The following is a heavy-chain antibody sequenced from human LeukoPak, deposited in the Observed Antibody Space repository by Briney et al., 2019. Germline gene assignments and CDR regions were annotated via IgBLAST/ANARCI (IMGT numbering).Heavy chain of an antibody. CDR3: ARASDLWFGELLSSY. V-gene: IGHV3-21*01. CDR2: ISSSSSYI. CDR1: GFTFSSYS. Sequence: GGPLRSSCAASGFTFSSYSMNWVRQAPGKGLEWVSSISSSSSYIYYADSVKGRFTISRDNAKNSLYLQMNSLRAEDTAVYYWARASDLWFGELLSSYWGQGTLVTVSS. D-gene: IGHD3-10*01. J-gene: IGHJ4*02.